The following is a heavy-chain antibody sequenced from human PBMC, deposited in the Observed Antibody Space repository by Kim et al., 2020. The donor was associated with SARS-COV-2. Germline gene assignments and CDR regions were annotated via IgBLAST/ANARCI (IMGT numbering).Heavy chain of an antibody. CDR3: ARRDTRGGGDAFDI. D-gene: IGHD5-18*01. Sequence: GGFMRLSCVASGFTFTDYYMSWIRQAPGKGLEWVSHISSSSTYTNYADSVKGRFTISRDNAKNSLYLQMNTLRAEDTAVYYCARRDTRGGGDAFDIWGQGTMVTVSS. CDR2: ISSSSTYT. V-gene: IGHV3-11*03. CDR1: GFTFTDYY. J-gene: IGHJ3*02.